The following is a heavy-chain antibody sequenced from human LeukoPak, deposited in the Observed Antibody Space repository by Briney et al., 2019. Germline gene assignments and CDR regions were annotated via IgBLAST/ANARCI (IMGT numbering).Heavy chain of an antibody. CDR3: ARGRGRATIFGLDY. Sequence: ATVKVSCKASGGTFISYAISWVRQAPGQGLEWMGGIIPIFGTANYAQKFQGRVTITADESTSTAYMELSSLRSEDTAVYYCARGRGRATIFGLDYWGQGTLVTVSS. D-gene: IGHD5-24*01. J-gene: IGHJ4*02. CDR2: IIPIFGTA. V-gene: IGHV1-69*13. CDR1: GGTFISYA.